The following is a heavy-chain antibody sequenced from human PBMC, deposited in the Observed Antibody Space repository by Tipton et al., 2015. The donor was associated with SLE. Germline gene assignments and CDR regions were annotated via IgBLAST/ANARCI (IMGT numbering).Heavy chain of an antibody. CDR1: GGSISTYY. CDR3: ARDFWSGYGSVDY. CDR2: IYYSGST. D-gene: IGHD3-3*01. Sequence: TLSLTCTVSGGSISTYYWSWIRQPPGKGLEWIGYIYYSGSTNYNPSLKSRVTISIDTSKNQFSLKLSSVTAADTAVYYCARDFWSGYGSVDYWGQGALVTVSS. V-gene: IGHV4-59*01. J-gene: IGHJ4*02.